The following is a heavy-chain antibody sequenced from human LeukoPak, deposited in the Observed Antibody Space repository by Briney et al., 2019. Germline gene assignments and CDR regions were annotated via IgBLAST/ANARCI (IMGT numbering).Heavy chain of an antibody. CDR1: GDSFTTYW. V-gene: IGHV5-51*01. CDR3: ARHVRAGTSRYFDS. J-gene: IGHJ4*02. Sequence: GESLKISCKGSGDSFTTYWIGWVRQMPGKGLEWMGIIYPGDSDTRYSPSFQGRVTISADKSISTAYLQWSSLKASDTAMYYCARHVRAGTSRYFDSWGQGTLVTVSA. CDR2: IYPGDSDT. D-gene: IGHD6-19*01.